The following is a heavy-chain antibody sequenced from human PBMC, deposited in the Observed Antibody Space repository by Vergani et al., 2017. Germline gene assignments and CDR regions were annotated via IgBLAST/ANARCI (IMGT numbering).Heavy chain of an antibody. CDR2: INHSGST. CDR1: GGSFSGYY. CDR3: ARGSMYSSSWYYYYYYMDV. V-gene: IGHV4-34*01. J-gene: IGHJ6*03. D-gene: IGHD6-13*01. Sequence: QVQLQQWGAGLLKPSETLSLTCAVYGGSFSGYYWSWIRQPPGKGLEWIGEINHSGSTNYNPPLKSRVTISVDTSKNQFSLKLSSVTAADTAVYYCARGSMYSSSWYYYYYYMDVWGKGTTVTVSS.